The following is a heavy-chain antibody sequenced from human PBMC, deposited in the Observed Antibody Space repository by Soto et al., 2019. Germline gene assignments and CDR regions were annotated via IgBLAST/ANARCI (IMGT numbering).Heavy chain of an antibody. D-gene: IGHD3-10*01. CDR2: ISGSGANT. Sequence: GGSLRLSCAASGFTFSNYAMNWVRQAPGKGLQWVSGISGSGANTYYADFVKGRFTISRDNSKNTLYLQMNSLRAEDTAVYYCAKDLVYFDSGTYSTLDYWGQGTLVTVSS. J-gene: IGHJ4*02. CDR3: AKDLVYFDSGTYSTLDY. CDR1: GFTFSNYA. V-gene: IGHV3-23*01.